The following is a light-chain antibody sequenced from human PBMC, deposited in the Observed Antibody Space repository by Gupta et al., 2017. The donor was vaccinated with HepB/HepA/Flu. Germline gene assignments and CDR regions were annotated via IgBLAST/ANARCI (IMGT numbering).Light chain of an antibody. V-gene: IGLV2-14*01. Sequence: QSDLTQPASVSGSPGQSLTISCTGTSSDIGSYTYVSWYQQHPGKAPKLMISDVSNRPSGVSNRFSGSKSGNTASLTISGLQAEDEADYYCTSYTSSSISWVFGGGTKLTVL. CDR3: TSYTSSSISWV. J-gene: IGLJ3*02. CDR2: DVS. CDR1: SSDIGSYTY.